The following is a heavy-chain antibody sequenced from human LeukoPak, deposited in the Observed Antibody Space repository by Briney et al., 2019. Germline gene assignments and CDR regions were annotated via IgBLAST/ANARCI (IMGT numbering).Heavy chain of an antibody. CDR3: ARDLGNRSFDY. V-gene: IGHV4-59*01. CDR1: GGSISSYY. J-gene: IGHJ4*02. D-gene: IGHD4-23*01. Sequence: PSETLSLTCTVSGGSISSYYWSWLRQPPGKGLEWIGYIYYSGSTNYNPSLKSRVTISVDTSKNQFSLKLSSVTAADTAVYYCARDLGNRSFDYWGQGTLVTVSS. CDR2: IYYSGST.